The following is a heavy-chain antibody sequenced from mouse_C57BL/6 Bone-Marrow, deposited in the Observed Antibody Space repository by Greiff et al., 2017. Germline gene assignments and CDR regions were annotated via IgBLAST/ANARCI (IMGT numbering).Heavy chain of an antibody. CDR1: GYTFTSYW. J-gene: IGHJ1*03. D-gene: IGHD1-1*01. CDR2: IYPGSGST. Sequence: QVQLQQPGAELVKPGASVKMSCKASGYTFTSYWITWVKQRPGQGLEWIGEIYPGSGSTNYNEKFKSKATLTVATSSSTAYMQLSSLTSEASAVYYCARLGLIYYDGSGYFDVWGTGTTVTVSS. CDR3: ARLGLIYYDGSGYFDV. V-gene: IGHV1-55*01.